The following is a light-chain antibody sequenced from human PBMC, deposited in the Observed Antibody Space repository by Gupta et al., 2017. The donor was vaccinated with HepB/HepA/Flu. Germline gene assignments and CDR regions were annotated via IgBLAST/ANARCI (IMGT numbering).Light chain of an antibody. V-gene: IGLV3-1*01. J-gene: IGLJ2*01. CDR3: QAWDSNTGV. CDR1: KLGDKY. CDR2: QDT. Sequence: SYELTQPPSVYVSPGQTASITCSGEKLGDKYACWYQQKPGQSPVLVIYQDTKRPSGIPERFSGSNSGNTAALTISGTQAVDEADYYCQAWDSNTGVFGGGTKLTVL.